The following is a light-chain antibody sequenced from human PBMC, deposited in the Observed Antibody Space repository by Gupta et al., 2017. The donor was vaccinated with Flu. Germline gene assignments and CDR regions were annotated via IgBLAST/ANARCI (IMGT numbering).Light chain of an antibody. CDR1: QSVSST. Sequence: PATLSVSPGERATLSCRASQSVSSTLAWSQQKPGQAPRLLIYGASTRATGIPARFSGSGSGTDFTLTISSLQSEDFAVYYCQQHHNWLWTFGQGTKVEIK. V-gene: IGKV3-15*01. CDR2: GAS. J-gene: IGKJ1*01. CDR3: QQHHNWLWT.